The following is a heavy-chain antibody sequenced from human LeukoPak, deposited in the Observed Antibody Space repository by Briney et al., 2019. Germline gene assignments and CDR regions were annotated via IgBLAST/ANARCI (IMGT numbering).Heavy chain of an antibody. V-gene: IGHV4-59*08. CDR3: GRLEWGYTYGRMDV. J-gene: IGHJ6*02. D-gene: IGHD5-18*01. CDR1: GGSISNYY. Sequence: NTLETLSLTCTVSGGSISNYYWTWIRQPPGKGLEWVGYIYYSGSTNYNPSLKSRVTVSLGTSQNQLSLKLSSVTAADTAVYYCGRLEWGYTYGRMDVWGHGTTVTVSS. CDR2: IYYSGST.